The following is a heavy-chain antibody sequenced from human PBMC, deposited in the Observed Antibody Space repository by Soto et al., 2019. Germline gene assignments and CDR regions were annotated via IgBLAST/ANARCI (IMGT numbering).Heavy chain of an antibody. CDR2: ISSSSSYI. CDR1: GFTFSSYS. J-gene: IGHJ4*02. Sequence: GGSLRLSCAASGFTFSSYSMNWVRQAPGKGLEWVSSISSSSSYIYYADSVKGRFTISRDNAKNSLYLQMNSLRAEDTAVYYCARGIMITFGGVIVHFDYWGQGTLVTISS. V-gene: IGHV3-21*01. D-gene: IGHD3-16*02. CDR3: ARGIMITFGGVIVHFDY.